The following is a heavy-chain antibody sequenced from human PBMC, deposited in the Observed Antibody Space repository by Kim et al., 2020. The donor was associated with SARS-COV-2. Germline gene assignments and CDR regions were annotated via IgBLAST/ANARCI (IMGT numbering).Heavy chain of an antibody. V-gene: IGHV4-59*01. CDR1: GGSISSYY. J-gene: IGHJ6*03. CDR2: IYYSGST. D-gene: IGHD2-2*01. Sequence: SETLSLTCTVSGGSISSYYWSWIRQPPGKGLEWIGYIYYSGSTNYNPSLKSRVTISVDTSKNQFSLKLSSVTAADTAVYYCARLGQYQRVYYYYMDVWGKGTTVTVSS. CDR3: ARLGQYQRVYYYYMDV.